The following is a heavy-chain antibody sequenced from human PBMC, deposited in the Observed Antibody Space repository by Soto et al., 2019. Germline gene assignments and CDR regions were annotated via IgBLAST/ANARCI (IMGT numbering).Heavy chain of an antibody. D-gene: IGHD6-19*01. CDR1: GFTFSSYA. Sequence: GGSLRLSCAASGFTFSSYAMSWVRQAPGKGLEWVSAISGSGGSTYYADSVKGRFTISRDNSKNTLYLQMNSLRAEDTAVYYCAKDFGAVAGVHYYGMDVWGQGTTVTVSS. CDR2: ISGSGGST. CDR3: AKDFGAVAGVHYYGMDV. J-gene: IGHJ6*02. V-gene: IGHV3-23*01.